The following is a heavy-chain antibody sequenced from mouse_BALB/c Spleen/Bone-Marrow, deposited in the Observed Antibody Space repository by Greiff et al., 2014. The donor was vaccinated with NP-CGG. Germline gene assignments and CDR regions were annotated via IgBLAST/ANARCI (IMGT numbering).Heavy chain of an antibody. V-gene: IGHV7-3*02. CDR3: ARDRGLLRFDY. Sequence: EVKLVESGGGLVQPGGSLRLSCATSGFTFTDYYMSWVRQPPGKALEWLGFIRNKANGYTTEYSASVKGRFTISRDNSQGILYLQMNTLRAEDSATYYCARDRGLLRFDYWGQGTTLTVSS. J-gene: IGHJ2*01. D-gene: IGHD2-3*01. CDR1: GFTFTDYY. CDR2: IRNKANGYTT.